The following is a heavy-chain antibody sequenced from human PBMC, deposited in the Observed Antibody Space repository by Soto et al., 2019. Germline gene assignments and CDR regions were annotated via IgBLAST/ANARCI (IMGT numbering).Heavy chain of an antibody. J-gene: IGHJ5*02. CDR3: ARGKGCSGYDYFDP. CDR2: ISYSGST. D-gene: IGHD5-12*01. V-gene: IGHV4-39*01. CDR1: GGSISSDSYY. Sequence: PSETLSLTCTVSGGSISSDSYYWGWIRHSPEKGLEWIASISYSGSTYYNPTLKSRLIISVDTSKSQLSLKLSSVTAADTAVYYCARGKGCSGYDYFDPWGLGTLVTVPS.